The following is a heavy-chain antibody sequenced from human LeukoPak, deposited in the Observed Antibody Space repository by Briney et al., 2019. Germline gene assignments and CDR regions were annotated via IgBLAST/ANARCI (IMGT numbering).Heavy chain of an antibody. Sequence: SETLSLTCAVYGGSFSGYYWSWIRQPPGKGLEWIGEINHSGGTDYNPSLKSRVTISVDTSMNQFSLILSSVTAADTAVYYCTRSAYYYDSSGYGRYFHHWGQGTLVTVSS. CDR3: TRSAYYYDSSGYGRYFHH. V-gene: IGHV4-34*01. CDR2: INHSGGT. D-gene: IGHD3-22*01. CDR1: GGSFSGYY. J-gene: IGHJ1*01.